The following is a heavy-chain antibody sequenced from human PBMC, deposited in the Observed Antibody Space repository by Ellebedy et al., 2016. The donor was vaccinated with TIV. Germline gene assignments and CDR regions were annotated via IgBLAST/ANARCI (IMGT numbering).Heavy chain of an antibody. CDR1: GFTCSTYC. Sequence: GESLKISCEASGFTCSTYCMLWVRHAPGEGLEFVSVLYKGGTTTYYADSVKGRFTISRDNTKNTLYLKMNKLRAADTALYDCVRHRGYNFDVWGQGTMVTVAS. D-gene: IGHD1-14*01. CDR2: LYKGGTTT. J-gene: IGHJ3*01. CDR3: VRHRGYNFDV. V-gene: IGHV3-NL1*01.